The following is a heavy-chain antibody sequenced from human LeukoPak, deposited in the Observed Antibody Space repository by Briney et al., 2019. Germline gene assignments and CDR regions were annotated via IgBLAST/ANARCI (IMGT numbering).Heavy chain of an antibody. Sequence: SETLSLTCTDYGGSFSDYYWSWIRQPPGKGLEWIGEINHSGSTNHNPSLMRRVTISVDTSKNQFSLRLSSVTAADTAVHYFAPTLTTSAYHYYDMHGWGQAATVAVCS. CDR3: APTLTTSAYHYYDMHG. V-gene: IGHV4-34*01. CDR1: GGSFSDYY. CDR2: INHSGST. D-gene: IGHD4-17*01. J-gene: IGHJ6*02.